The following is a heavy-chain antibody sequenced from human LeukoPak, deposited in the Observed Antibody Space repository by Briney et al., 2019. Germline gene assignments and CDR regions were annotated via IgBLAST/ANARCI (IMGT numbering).Heavy chain of an antibody. J-gene: IGHJ4*02. D-gene: IGHD3-9*01. CDR3: ARDQWGYDILTGYLGFDY. CDR2: IYSFGNT. V-gene: IGHV4-39*07. CDR1: GGSINSSNFY. Sequence: SETLSLTCTVSGGSINSSNFYWGWIRQPPGKGLEWIGTIYSFGNTYCNPSLKSRLTISVDTSKNQFSLKLSSVTAADTAVYYCARDQWGYDILTGYLGFDYWGQGTLVTVSS.